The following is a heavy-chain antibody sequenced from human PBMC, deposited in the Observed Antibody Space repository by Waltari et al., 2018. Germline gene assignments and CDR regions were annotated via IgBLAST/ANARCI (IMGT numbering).Heavy chain of an antibody. CDR3: ATDHYRNSGYDF. V-gene: IGHV1-24*01. CDR2: YDPEAGET. CDR1: GYSLTDLT. J-gene: IGHJ4*02. D-gene: IGHD5-12*01. Sequence: QVQLVQSGAEVKKPGASVKVSCKVSGYSLTDLTIDWVRQAPGKGLEWLGGYDPEAGETVYAQRFQGRVTMTEDTSTDTAYMDLSSLRSEDTAVYYCATDHYRNSGYDFWGQGTLVTVSS.